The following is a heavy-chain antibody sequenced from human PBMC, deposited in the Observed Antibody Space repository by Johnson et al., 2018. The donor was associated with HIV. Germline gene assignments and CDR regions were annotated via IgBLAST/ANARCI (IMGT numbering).Heavy chain of an antibody. CDR1: GFTFGSYA. CDR3: AKEAPGRWDLPVWAAIDI. J-gene: IGHJ3*02. D-gene: IGHD2-15*01. V-gene: IGHV3-23*04. Sequence: VQLVESGGGVVQPGRSLRLSCAASGFTFGSYAMSWVRQAPGKGLEWVSIISGSGGRTYYADSVKGRFTMSRDISKNTVHLQMNSLRVDDSALYYCAKEAPGRWDLPVWAAIDIWGQGTMVTVSS. CDR2: ISGSGGRT.